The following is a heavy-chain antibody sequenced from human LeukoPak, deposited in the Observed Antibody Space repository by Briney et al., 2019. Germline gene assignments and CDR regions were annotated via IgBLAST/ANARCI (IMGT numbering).Heavy chain of an antibody. CDR3: ARGYCTNDVCYETFDY. CDR1: GFTFSSYG. V-gene: IGHV3-33*01. Sequence: PGGSLRLSCAASGFTFSSYGMHWVRQAPGKGLEWVAVIWYDGSNKYYADSVKGRFTISRDNSKNTLYLQMNSLRAEDTAVYYCARGYCTNDVCYETFDYWGQGTLVTVSS. CDR2: IWYDGSNK. J-gene: IGHJ4*02. D-gene: IGHD2-8*01.